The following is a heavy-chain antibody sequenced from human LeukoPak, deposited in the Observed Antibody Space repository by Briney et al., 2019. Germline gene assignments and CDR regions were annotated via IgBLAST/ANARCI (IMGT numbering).Heavy chain of an antibody. V-gene: IGHV1-69*05. CDR1: GGTFSSYA. Sequence: ASVKVSCKASGGTFSSYAISWVRQAPGQGLEWMGGIIPIFGTANYAQKFQGRVTITTDESTSTAYMELSSLRSEDTAVYYCARDDSGYGGYYYMDVWGKGTTVTVSS. D-gene: IGHD5-12*01. J-gene: IGHJ6*03. CDR2: IIPIFGTA. CDR3: ARDDSGYGGYYYMDV.